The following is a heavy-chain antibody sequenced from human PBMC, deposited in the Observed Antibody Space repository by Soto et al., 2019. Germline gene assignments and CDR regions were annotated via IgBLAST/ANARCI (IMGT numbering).Heavy chain of an antibody. V-gene: IGHV1-18*01. CDR3: ARLETSAYCTNGVCYTDDFDY. Sequence: GASVKVSCKACGDTFTSYGISWVRQAPGQGLEWMGWISAYNGNTNYAQKLQGRVTMTTDTSTSTAYMELRSLRSDDTAVYYCARLETSAYCTNGVCYTDDFDYWGQGTLVT. CDR1: GDTFTSYG. CDR2: ISAYNGNT. D-gene: IGHD2-8*01. J-gene: IGHJ4*02.